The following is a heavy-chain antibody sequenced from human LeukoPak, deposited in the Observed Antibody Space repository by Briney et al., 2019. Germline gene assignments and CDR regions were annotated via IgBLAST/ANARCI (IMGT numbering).Heavy chain of an antibody. CDR1: GFTFSSYS. CDR2: ISSSSSYI. D-gene: IGHD3-16*01. V-gene: IGHV3-21*01. J-gene: IGHJ3*02. CDR3: ARESDMIDAFDI. Sequence: GGSLRLSCAASGFTFSSYSTNWVRQAPGKGLEWVSSISSSSSYIYYADSVKGRFTISRDNAKNSLYLQMNSLRAEDTAVYYCARESDMIDAFDIWGQGTMVTVSS.